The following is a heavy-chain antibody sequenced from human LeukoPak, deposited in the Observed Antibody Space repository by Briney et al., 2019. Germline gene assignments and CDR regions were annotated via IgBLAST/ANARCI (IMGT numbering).Heavy chain of an antibody. Sequence: SETLSLACTVSGGSISSYYWSWIRQPAGKGLEWIGRIYTSGSTNYNPSLKSRVTMSVDTSKNQFSLKLSSVTAADTAVYYCARAYYYGSGSYLDYWGQGTLVTVSS. CDR2: IYTSGST. CDR1: GGSISSYY. J-gene: IGHJ4*02. D-gene: IGHD3-10*01. CDR3: ARAYYYGSGSYLDY. V-gene: IGHV4-4*07.